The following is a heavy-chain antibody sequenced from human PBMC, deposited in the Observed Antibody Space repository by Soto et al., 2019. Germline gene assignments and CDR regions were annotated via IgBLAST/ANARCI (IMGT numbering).Heavy chain of an antibody. CDR1: GGSISSYY. D-gene: IGHD2-21*01. Sequence: SETPSLTCTVSGGSISSYYWSWIRQPPGKGLEWIGYIYYSGRTNYNPSLKSRVTISVDTSKNQFSLKLSSVTAADTAVYYCASRGAYFGFQHWGQGTLVTVSS. V-gene: IGHV4-59*01. CDR3: ASRGAYFGFQH. J-gene: IGHJ1*01. CDR2: IYYSGRT.